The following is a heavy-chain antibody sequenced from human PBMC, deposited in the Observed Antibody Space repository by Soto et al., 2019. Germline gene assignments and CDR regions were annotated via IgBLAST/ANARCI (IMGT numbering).Heavy chain of an antibody. Sequence: QVQLVESGGGLVKPRASLRLSCAASGFTFSDFYMTWIRQAPGKGLEWLSYISGTAITIKYADSVKGRVTISRDNARNSLFLLMNSLGAEDTAVYYCARIRGSSGYPIDYWGQGTLVTVSS. D-gene: IGHD3-22*01. J-gene: IGHJ4*02. CDR3: ARIRGSSGYPIDY. V-gene: IGHV3-11*01. CDR2: ISGTAITI. CDR1: GFTFSDFY.